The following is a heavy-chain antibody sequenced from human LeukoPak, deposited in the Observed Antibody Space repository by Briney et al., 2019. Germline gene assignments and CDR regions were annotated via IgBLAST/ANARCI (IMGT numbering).Heavy chain of an antibody. Sequence: ASVKVSCEFSGYIFNNYAINWVRQAPGQGLEWMGWINPNSGGTNYAQKFQGWVTMTRDTSISAAYMELSRLRSDDTAVYYCARVGRSGSYYSAFDIWGQGTMVTVSS. CDR3: ARVGRSGSYYSAFDI. CDR2: INPNSGGT. J-gene: IGHJ3*02. D-gene: IGHD1-26*01. V-gene: IGHV1-2*04. CDR1: GYIFNNYA.